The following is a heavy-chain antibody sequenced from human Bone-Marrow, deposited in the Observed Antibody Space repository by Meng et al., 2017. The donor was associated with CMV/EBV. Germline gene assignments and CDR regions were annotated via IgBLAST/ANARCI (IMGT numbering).Heavy chain of an antibody. CDR2: ISSSGSTI. Sequence: GGSLRLSCAASGFTFSSYEMNWVRQASGKGLEWVSYISSSGSTIYYADSVKGRFTISRDNAKNSLYLQMNSLRAEDTAVYYCARDGRWLTYYYYYGMDVWGQGTTVTVSS. J-gene: IGHJ6*02. D-gene: IGHD6-19*01. V-gene: IGHV3-48*03. CDR3: ARDGRWLTYYYYYGMDV. CDR1: GFTFSSYE.